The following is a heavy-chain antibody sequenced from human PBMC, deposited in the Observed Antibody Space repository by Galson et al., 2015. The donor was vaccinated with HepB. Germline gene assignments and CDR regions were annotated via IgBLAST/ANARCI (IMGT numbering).Heavy chain of an antibody. Sequence: SVKVSCKASGGTFSSYAISWVRQAPGQGLEWMGGIIPIFGTANYAQKFQGRVTITADESTSTAYMELSSLRSEDTAVYYCASDPAYCGGDCTDHAFDIWGQGTMVTVSS. V-gene: IGHV1-69*13. D-gene: IGHD2-21*02. J-gene: IGHJ3*02. CDR1: GGTFSSYA. CDR2: IIPIFGTA. CDR3: ASDPAYCGGDCTDHAFDI.